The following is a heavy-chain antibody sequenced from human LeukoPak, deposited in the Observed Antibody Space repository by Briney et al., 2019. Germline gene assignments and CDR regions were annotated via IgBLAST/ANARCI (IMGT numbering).Heavy chain of an antibody. CDR3: ARGGGNFDY. V-gene: IGHV3-21*01. CDR2: ITSSSSYI. J-gene: IGHJ4*02. Sequence: GGSLRLSCAASGFTFSRFTMNWVRQAPGKGLEWVSSITSSSSYIYYADSVKGRFSISRDNAKNSLYLQMNSLRAEDTAVYYCARGGGNFDYWGQGTLVTVSS. CDR1: GFTFSRFT. D-gene: IGHD2-15*01.